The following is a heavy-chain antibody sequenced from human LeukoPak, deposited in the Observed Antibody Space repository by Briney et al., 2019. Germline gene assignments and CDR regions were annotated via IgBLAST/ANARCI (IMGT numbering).Heavy chain of an antibody. CDR1: GFTFSRYA. V-gene: IGHV3-23*01. CDR3: AKDYEPLVGVHRWGDWFDP. CDR2: ISGTGGNI. D-gene: IGHD1-26*01. Sequence: PGGSLRLSCAASGFTFSRYAMTWARQAPGKGLEWVSLISGTGGNIYYADSVKGRFTISRDNFKNTMYLQMNSLRAEDTAVYYCAKDYEPLVGVHRWGDWFDPWGQGTLVTVSP. J-gene: IGHJ5*02.